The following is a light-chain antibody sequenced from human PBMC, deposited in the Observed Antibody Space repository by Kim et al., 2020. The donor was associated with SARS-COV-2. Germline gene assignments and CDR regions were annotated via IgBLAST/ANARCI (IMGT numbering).Light chain of an antibody. CDR1: QDISNY. CDR3: QQYANLPPYT. J-gene: IGKJ2*01. CDR2: DAS. Sequence: DIQMTQSPSSLSASVGDRVTITCQASQDISNYLNWYQQKPGKAPKLLIYDASNLETGVPSRFSGSGSGTDFTFTISSLQPEDIATYYCQQYANLPPYTFGQGTKLEI. V-gene: IGKV1-33*01.